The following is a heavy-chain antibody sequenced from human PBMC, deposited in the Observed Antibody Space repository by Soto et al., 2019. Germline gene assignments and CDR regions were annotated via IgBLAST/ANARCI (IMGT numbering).Heavy chain of an antibody. J-gene: IGHJ3*02. CDR3: ARSVSLPTVTHEGAFDI. D-gene: IGHD4-17*01. CDR1: GFTFSSYW. Sequence: GGSLRLSCAASGFTFSSYWMSWVRQAPGKGLEWVANIKQDGSEKYYVDSVKGRFTISRDNAKNSLYLQMNSLRAEDTAVYYCARSVSLPTVTHEGAFDIWGQGTMVTVSS. CDR2: IKQDGSEK. V-gene: IGHV3-7*01.